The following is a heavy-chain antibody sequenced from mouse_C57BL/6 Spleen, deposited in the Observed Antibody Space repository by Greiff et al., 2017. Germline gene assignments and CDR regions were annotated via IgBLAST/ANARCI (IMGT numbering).Heavy chain of an antibody. J-gene: IGHJ2*01. V-gene: IGHV1-26*01. Sequence: EVQLQQSGPELVKPGASVKISCKASGYTFTDYYMNWVKQSHGKSLEWIGDINPNNGGTSYNQKFKGKATLTVDKSSSTAYMELRSLTSEDSAVYYCARARDWGNGAFDYWGQGTTLTVSS. D-gene: IGHD4-1*01. CDR3: ARARDWGNGAFDY. CDR2: INPNNGGT. CDR1: GYTFTDYY.